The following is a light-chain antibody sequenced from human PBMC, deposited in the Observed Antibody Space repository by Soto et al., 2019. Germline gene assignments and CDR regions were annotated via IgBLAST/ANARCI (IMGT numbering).Light chain of an antibody. V-gene: IGLV2-8*01. CDR1: SSDVGGYNF. CDR2: DVT. CDR3: ASYAGSNIPVL. J-gene: IGLJ2*01. Sequence: QSVLTQPPSASGSPGQSVTISCTGTSSDVGGYNFVSWYQQHPGKAPKLMIYDVTERPSGVPDRFSGSKSDNTASLTVSGLQGEDEAEYYCASYAGSNIPVLLGGGTKLTVL.